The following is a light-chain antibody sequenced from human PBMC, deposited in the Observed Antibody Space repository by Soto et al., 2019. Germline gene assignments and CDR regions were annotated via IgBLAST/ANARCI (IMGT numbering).Light chain of an antibody. J-gene: IGKJ2*01. CDR3: QQGHNWPLT. Sequence: EIVMTQSPATLALSPGERAALSCRASQSIISELAWYQQKPGQPPRLLIYGASTRATGVPARFTGSESGSEFTLTISGLQSEDFAVYYCQQGHNWPLTFGQGTRVEI. CDR2: GAS. CDR1: QSIISE. V-gene: IGKV3-15*01.